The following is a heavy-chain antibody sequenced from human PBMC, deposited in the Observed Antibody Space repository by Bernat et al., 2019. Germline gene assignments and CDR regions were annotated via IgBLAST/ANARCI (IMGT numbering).Heavy chain of an antibody. D-gene: IGHD3-10*01. CDR1: GFTFSSYE. J-gene: IGHJ4*02. Sequence: EVQLVESGGCLVQPGGSLRLSCAASGFTFSSYEMNWVRQAPGEGLEWVSYISSSGSTIYYADSVKGRFTISRDNAKNSLYLQMNSLRAEDTAVYYCAREGFYGSGSYQDYWGQGTLVTVSS. V-gene: IGHV3-48*03. CDR2: ISSSGSTI. CDR3: AREGFYGSGSYQDY.